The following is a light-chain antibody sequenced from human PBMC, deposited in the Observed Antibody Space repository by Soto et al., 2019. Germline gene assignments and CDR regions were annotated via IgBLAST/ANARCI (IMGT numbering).Light chain of an antibody. CDR1: NTDIGGYDY. V-gene: IGLV2-14*03. J-gene: IGLJ1*01. CDR2: DVT. Sequence: LNQPVSGTGDVGGASRISNTGTNTDIGGYDYVSWYQQHPGGAPKLVIYDVTSRPSGVSNRFSGSKSGFTAPLTISGLQAVDDAHYYCSSYRTYRTLEVFGTGTKVTVL. CDR3: SSYRTYRTLEV.